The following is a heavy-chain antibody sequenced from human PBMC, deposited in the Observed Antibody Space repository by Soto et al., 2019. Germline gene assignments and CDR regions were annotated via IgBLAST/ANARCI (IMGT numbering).Heavy chain of an antibody. D-gene: IGHD3-16*01. CDR2: IFPRAVDV. CDR1: GYTFTNHL. Sequence: PGVSLKISCHTSGYTFTNHLLGWVREIPGRGLEWLGLIFPRAVDVRYSPCFEGQVTISADRSTATAFLQWRSLEASDSALYVCARLVSLLHPSVSWAQGT. V-gene: IGHV5-51*01. CDR3: ARLVSLLHPSVS. J-gene: IGHJ5*02.